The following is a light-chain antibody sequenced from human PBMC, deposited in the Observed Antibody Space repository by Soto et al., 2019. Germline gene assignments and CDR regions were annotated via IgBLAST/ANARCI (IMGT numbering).Light chain of an antibody. CDR2: DVS. CDR1: SSDVGGYNY. Sequence: QSVLTQPASVSGSPGQSITISCTGTSSDVGGYNYVSWYQHHPGKAPKLMIFDVSNRPSGVSNRFSGSKSGNTASLTISGLQPEDEATYHCSSYTSTYSLVFGTGTKVTVL. CDR3: SSYTSTYSLV. J-gene: IGLJ1*01. V-gene: IGLV2-14*03.